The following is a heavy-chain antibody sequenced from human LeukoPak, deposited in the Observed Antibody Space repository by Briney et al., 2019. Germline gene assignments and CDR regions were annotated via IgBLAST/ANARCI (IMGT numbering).Heavy chain of an antibody. CDR3: ASYDSNGYYIAY. V-gene: IGHV6-1*01. CDR2: TYYRSKWYY. D-gene: IGHD3-22*01. CDR1: GDSGS. Sequence: SQTLSLTCAISGDSGSWNWIRQSPSRGLEWLGRTYYRSKWYYHYAVSVKSRITINPDTSKNLFSLQLKSVTPEDTAVYYCASYDSNGYYIAYWGQGTLVTVSS. J-gene: IGHJ4*02.